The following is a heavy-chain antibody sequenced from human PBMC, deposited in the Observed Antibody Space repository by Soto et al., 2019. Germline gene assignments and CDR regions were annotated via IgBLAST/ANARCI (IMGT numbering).Heavy chain of an antibody. Sequence: QVQLVESGGGVVQPGRSLRLSCAASGFTFSSYGMHWVRQAPGKGLEWVAVIWYGGSNKYYADSVKGRFTISKDNSKNALYLQMTSLRAEDTAVYYCARDGTRGYRRYYGMDVWGQGTTGTVSS. J-gene: IGHJ6*02. CDR2: IWYGGSNK. CDR3: ARDGTRGYRRYYGMDV. D-gene: IGHD5-18*01. V-gene: IGHV3-33*01. CDR1: GFTFSSYG.